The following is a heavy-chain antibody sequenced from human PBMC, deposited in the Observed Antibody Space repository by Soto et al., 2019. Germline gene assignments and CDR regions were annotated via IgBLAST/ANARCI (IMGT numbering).Heavy chain of an antibody. CDR3: AKDISRGPTKNYDFWSGPDY. V-gene: IGHV3-43D*04. CDR2: ISWDGSNR. J-gene: IGHJ4*02. Sequence: GGSLRLSCAASGFTFDEYAMHWVRQPPGKGLEWVSLISWDGSNRYYADSVQGRFTISRDNSKYSLYLEMNSLRPEDTALYYCAKDISRGPTKNYDFWSGPDYCGQGTLVTVSS. CDR1: GFTFDEYA. D-gene: IGHD3-3*01.